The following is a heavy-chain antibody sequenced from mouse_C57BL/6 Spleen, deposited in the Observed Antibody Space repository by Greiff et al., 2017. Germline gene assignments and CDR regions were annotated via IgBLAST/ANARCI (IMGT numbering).Heavy chain of an antibody. Sequence: QVQLQQSGAELVKPGASVKLSCKASGYTFTSYWMHWVKQRPGQGLEWIGMIHPNSGSTNYNEKFKSKATLTVDKSSSTAYMQLSSLTSEDSAVYYCARVGYYGSSTYWYFDVWGTGTTVTVSS. CDR1: GYTFTSYW. D-gene: IGHD1-1*01. CDR3: ARVGYYGSSTYWYFDV. V-gene: IGHV1-64*01. CDR2: IHPNSGST. J-gene: IGHJ1*03.